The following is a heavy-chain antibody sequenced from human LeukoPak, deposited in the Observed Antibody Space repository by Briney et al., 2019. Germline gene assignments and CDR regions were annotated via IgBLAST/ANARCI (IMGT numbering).Heavy chain of an antibody. D-gene: IGHD2-15*01. V-gene: IGHV3-30*04. Sequence: SGGSLRLSCAASGFIFSSYAMHWVRQAPGKGLEWVAVVSYDGSKEYYADSVKGRFTISRDNSKNTLYLQMNSLRAEDTAVYYCARDASGLGSGDNWGQGTLVTVSS. J-gene: IGHJ4*02. CDR3: ARDASGLGSGDN. CDR1: GFIFSSYA. CDR2: VSYDGSKE.